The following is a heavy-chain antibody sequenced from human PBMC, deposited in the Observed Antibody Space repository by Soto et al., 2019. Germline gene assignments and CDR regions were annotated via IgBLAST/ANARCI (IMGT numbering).Heavy chain of an antibody. J-gene: IGHJ4*02. CDR3: AREPAVVPFDY. Sequence: EVQLVESGGGLVQPEGSLRLSCAASGFTFGTYWMSWVRQAPGKGLEWVANIKQDASEKHYVDSVEGRFTISRDNAKNSLFLHMNSLKTEDTAVYYCAREPAVVPFDYWGQGALVTVSS. CDR1: GFTFGTYW. V-gene: IGHV3-7*01. D-gene: IGHD2-2*01. CDR2: IKQDASEK.